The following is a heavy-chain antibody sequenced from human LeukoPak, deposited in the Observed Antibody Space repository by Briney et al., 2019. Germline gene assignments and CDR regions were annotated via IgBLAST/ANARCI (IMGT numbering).Heavy chain of an antibody. CDR3: AKDRTVGASYWYFDL. CDR2: INWNSGNV. Sequence: GGSLRLSCAASGFTFDDYAMHWVRQGSGKGLEWVSGINWNSGNVGYADSVKGRFTISRDNSRNTLYLQMNSLRAEDTAVYYCAKDRTVGASYWYFDLWGRGTLLTVSS. D-gene: IGHD1-26*01. V-gene: IGHV3-9*01. J-gene: IGHJ2*01. CDR1: GFTFDDYA.